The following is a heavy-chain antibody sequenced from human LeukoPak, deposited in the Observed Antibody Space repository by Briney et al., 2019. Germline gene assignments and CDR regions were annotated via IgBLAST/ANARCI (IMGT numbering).Heavy chain of an antibody. D-gene: IGHD1-26*01. CDR2: IVPIFGTA. V-gene: IGHV1-69*13. CDR3: ARAKVGRELQYYYYYGMDV. Sequence: SVKVSCKASGGTFSSYAISWVRQAPGQGLEWMGGIVPIFGTANYAQKFQGRVTITADESTSTAYMELSSLRSEDTAVYYCARAKVGRELQYYYYYGMDVWGQGTTVTVSS. J-gene: IGHJ6*02. CDR1: GGTFSSYA.